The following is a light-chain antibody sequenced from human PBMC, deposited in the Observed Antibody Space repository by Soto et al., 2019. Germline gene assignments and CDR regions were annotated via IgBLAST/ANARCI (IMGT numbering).Light chain of an antibody. CDR3: QVWESGRGV. V-gene: IGLV3-21*02. Sequence: SYYLAQPPSVSVAPGQTARSTCGGNNIGGKSVHWYQQKPGQAPVLVVYDDSDRPSGIPERFSGSNSVNTATLTISRVAAGDEADYYCQVWESGRGVFGTGTKVTVL. J-gene: IGLJ1*01. CDR1: NIGGKS. CDR2: DDS.